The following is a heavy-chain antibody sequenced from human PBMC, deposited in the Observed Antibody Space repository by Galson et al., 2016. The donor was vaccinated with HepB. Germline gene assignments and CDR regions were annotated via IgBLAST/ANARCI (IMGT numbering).Heavy chain of an antibody. V-gene: IGHV3-7*01. CDR1: GFIFSRFW. CDR2: IKQDESER. Sequence: SLRLSCATSGFIFSRFWMTWVRQAPGKGLEWVANIKQDESERYYVESVKGRFTISRDNAKNSLYLQMNSLRVEDTAVYYCAREPWYGDRVNAWGQGTLVTVSA. J-gene: IGHJ5*02. D-gene: IGHD4-17*01. CDR3: AREPWYGDRVNA.